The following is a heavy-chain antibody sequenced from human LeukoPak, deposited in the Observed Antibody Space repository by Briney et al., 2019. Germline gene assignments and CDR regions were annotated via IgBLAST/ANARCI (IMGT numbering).Heavy chain of an antibody. J-gene: IGHJ4*02. V-gene: IGHV4-4*02. CDR2: IYHSGST. Sequence: SETLSLTCAVSGGSISSSNWWSWVRQPPGKWLEWIGEIYHSGSTNYNPSLKSRVTISVDKSKNQFSLKPSSVTAADTAVYYCARSQAEGSGSYYPFDYWGQGTLVTVSS. CDR3: ARSQAEGSGSYYPFDY. D-gene: IGHD3-10*01. CDR1: GGSISSSNW.